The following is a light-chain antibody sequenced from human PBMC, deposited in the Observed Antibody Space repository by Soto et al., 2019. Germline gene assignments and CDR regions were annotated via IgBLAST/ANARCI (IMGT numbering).Light chain of an antibody. CDR3: QQRSNWPRT. Sequence: EIVLTQSPGTLSLSPGERATLSCRASQSVSSSLAWYQQKLGQAPRLLIFDASNRATGIPARFSGSGSGTGFTLTISSLEPEDFAVYYCQQRSNWPRTFGQGTKVDIK. CDR2: DAS. CDR1: QSVSSS. V-gene: IGKV3-11*01. J-gene: IGKJ1*01.